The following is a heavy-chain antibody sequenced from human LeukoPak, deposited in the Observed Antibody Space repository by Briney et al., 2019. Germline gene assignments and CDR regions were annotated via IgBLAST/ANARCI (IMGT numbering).Heavy chain of an antibody. CDR3: ARGRVRGNRDFDY. D-gene: IGHD5-24*01. CDR1: GGSFSGYY. Sequence: SETLSLTCAVYGGSFSGYYWSWIRQPPGKGLEWIGEINHSGSTNYNPSLKSRVTISVDTSKNQFPLKLSSVTAADTAVYYCARGRVRGNRDFDYWGQGTLVTVSS. CDR2: INHSGST. J-gene: IGHJ4*02. V-gene: IGHV4-34*01.